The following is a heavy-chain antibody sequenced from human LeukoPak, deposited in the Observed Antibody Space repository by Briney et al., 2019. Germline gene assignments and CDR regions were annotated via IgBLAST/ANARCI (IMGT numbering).Heavy chain of an antibody. CDR1: GYSISSGYY. V-gene: IGHV4-38-2*02. CDR3: ARASGDKISSGWYWAFGRFDY. J-gene: IGHJ4*02. CDR2: IYHSGST. Sequence: PSETLSLTCTVSGYSISSGYYWGWIRQPPGKGLEWIGSIYHSGSTYYNPSLKSRVTISVDTSKNQFSLKLSSVTAADTAVYYCARASGDKISSGWYWAFGRFDYWGQGTLVTVSS. D-gene: IGHD6-19*01.